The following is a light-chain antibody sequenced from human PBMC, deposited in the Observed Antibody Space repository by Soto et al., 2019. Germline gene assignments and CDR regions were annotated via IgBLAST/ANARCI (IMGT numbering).Light chain of an antibody. CDR1: QDIRTS. J-gene: IGKJ3*01. CDR2: GAS. CDR3: QHYNNPPPFT. V-gene: IGKV1-33*01. Sequence: DIQMTQSPSSLSASVGARVSITCQASQDIRTSLSWFQHKPGRAPKLLIYGASYLETGVPSRFRGSGSGTDFTFTISSLQPEDTATYYCQHYNNPPPFTFGPGTIVDIK.